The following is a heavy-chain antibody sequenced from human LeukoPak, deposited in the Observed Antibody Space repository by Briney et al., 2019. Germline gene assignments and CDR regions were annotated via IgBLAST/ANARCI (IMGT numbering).Heavy chain of an antibody. CDR1: GFTFSSYG. CDR2: IWYDGSNK. Sequence: GGSLRLSCAASGFTFSSYGMHWVRQAPGKGLEWVAVIWYDGSNKYYADSVKGRFTISRDNSKNTLYLQMNSLRAEDTAVYYCARGPLIAAAGTWWGQGTLVTVSS. D-gene: IGHD6-13*01. V-gene: IGHV3-33*01. J-gene: IGHJ4*02. CDR3: ARGPLIAAAGTW.